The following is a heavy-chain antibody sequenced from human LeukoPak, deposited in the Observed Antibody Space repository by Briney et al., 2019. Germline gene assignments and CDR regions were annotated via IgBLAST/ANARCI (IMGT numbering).Heavy chain of an antibody. CDR1: GFTFSSYG. CDR2: IWYDGSNK. Sequence: GGSLRLSCAASGFTFSSYGMHWVRQAPGKGLEWVAVIWYDGSNKYYADSVKGRFTISRDNSKNTLYLQMNSLRAEDTAVYYCARGPLIAAAGTWWGQGTLVTVSS. D-gene: IGHD6-13*01. V-gene: IGHV3-33*01. J-gene: IGHJ4*02. CDR3: ARGPLIAAAGTW.